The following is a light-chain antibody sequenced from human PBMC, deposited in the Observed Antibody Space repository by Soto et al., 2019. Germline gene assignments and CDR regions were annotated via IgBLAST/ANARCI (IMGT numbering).Light chain of an antibody. J-gene: IGLJ2*01. CDR2: GNS. Sequence: QSVLTQPPSVSGAPGQRVTISCTGSSSNIGAGYNVHWYQQLPGTAPKLLIHGNSNRPSGVPDRFSGSKSGTSASLAITGLQAEDEADYYCQSYDSSLSGFVVFGGGPKLTVL. V-gene: IGLV1-40*01. CDR3: QSYDSSLSGFVV. CDR1: SSNIGAGYN.